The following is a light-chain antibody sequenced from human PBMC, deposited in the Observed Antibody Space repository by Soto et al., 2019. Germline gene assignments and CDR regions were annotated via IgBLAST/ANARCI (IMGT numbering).Light chain of an antibody. CDR2: LAY. Sequence: DTVMTQSPLSLPVTPGESASISCRSSQSLLQSNGYNYLNWYLQKPGQSPQLLIYLAYTRACGVPDRFSGSGSGTDFTLKISRVEAEDVGVYYCMRALQIPAFGQGTKVEI. V-gene: IGKV2-28*01. CDR3: MRALQIPA. J-gene: IGKJ1*01. CDR1: QSLLQSNGYNY.